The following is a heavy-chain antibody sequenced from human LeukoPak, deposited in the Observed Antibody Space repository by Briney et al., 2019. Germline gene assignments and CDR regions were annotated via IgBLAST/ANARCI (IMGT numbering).Heavy chain of an antibody. J-gene: IGHJ4*02. CDR2: IIPIFGTA. CDR3: ARDRGSGWPAFDY. Sequence: SVKVSCKASGGTFSSYAISWVRQAPGQGLEWMGGIIPIFGTANYAQKFQGRVTITADKSTSTAYMELSSLRSEDTAVYYCARDRGSGWPAFDYWGQGTLVTASS. V-gene: IGHV1-69*06. D-gene: IGHD6-19*01. CDR1: GGTFSSYA.